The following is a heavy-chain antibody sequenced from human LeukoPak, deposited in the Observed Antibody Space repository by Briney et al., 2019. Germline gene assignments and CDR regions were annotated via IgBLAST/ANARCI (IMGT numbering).Heavy chain of an antibody. CDR1: GVSIISDYQ. CDR3: ARCVWNDYTYFDY. CDR2: IYYSGST. J-gene: IGHJ4*02. V-gene: IGHV4-31*03. D-gene: IGHD3-3*01. Sequence: SQTLSLTCTVSGVSIISDYQWTWIRQHPGKGLEWIGYIYYSGSTNYNPSLKSRVTISVDTSKNQFSLKLSSVTAADTAVYYCARCVWNDYTYFDYWGQGALVTVSS.